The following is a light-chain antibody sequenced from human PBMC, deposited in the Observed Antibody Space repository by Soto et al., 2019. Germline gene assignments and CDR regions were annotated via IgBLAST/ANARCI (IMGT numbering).Light chain of an antibody. J-gene: IGLJ1*01. CDR2: DVS. CDR3: SSYTSSSTYV. CDR1: SSDVGGYDY. Sequence: QSALTQPASVSGSPGQSIAISCTGTSSDVGGYDYVSWYQQHPGKAPKLMIYDVSNRPSGVSNRFSGSKSDNTASLTISGLQAEDEADYYCSSYTSSSTYVFGTGTKLTLL. V-gene: IGLV2-14*03.